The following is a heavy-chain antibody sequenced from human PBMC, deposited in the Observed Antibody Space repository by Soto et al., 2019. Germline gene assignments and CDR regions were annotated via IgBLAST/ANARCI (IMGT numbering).Heavy chain of an antibody. CDR2: INHSGST. D-gene: IGHD6-13*01. Sequence: PSETLSLTCAVYGGSFGGYYWSWIRQPPGKGLEWIGEINHSGSTNYNPSLKSRVTISVDTSKNQFSLKLSSVTAADTAVYYCARGPRYSSSWSYYFDYWGQGTLVTVSS. CDR1: GGSFGGYY. CDR3: ARGPRYSSSWSYYFDY. J-gene: IGHJ4*02. V-gene: IGHV4-34*01.